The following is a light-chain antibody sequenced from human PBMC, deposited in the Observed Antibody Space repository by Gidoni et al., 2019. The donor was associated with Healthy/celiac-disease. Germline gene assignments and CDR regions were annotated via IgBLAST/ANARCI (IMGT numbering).Light chain of an antibody. J-gene: IGLJ2*01. CDR1: SSDVGSYNL. CDR2: EVS. V-gene: IGLV2-23*02. CDR3: CSYAGSSTLV. Sequence: QSALTQPASVSGSPGPSITISSTGTSSDVGSYNLVSWYQQHPGNAPKLMIYEVSKRPSGVSNRFSVSKSGNTASRTISGLQAEDEADYYCCSYAGSSTLVFGGGTKLTVL.